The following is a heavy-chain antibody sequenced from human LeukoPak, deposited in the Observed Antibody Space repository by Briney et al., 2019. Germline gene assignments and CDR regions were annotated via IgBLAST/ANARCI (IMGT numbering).Heavy chain of an antibody. CDR3: VREHSSSSGRAFDI. D-gene: IGHD6-6*01. CDR2: LSNTGNI. Sequence: GGSLRLSCAASGFTFSSYGMNWVRQAPGKGLEWLSYLSNTGNIHYSQSVKGRFTISRDNAKNMLYLQMNSLRAEDTAVYYCVREHSSSSGRAFDIWGQGTMVTVS. J-gene: IGHJ3*02. CDR1: GFTFSSYG. V-gene: IGHV3-21*06.